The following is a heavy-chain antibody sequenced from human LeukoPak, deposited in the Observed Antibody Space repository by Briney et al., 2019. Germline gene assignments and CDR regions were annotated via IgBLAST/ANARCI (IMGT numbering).Heavy chain of an antibody. D-gene: IGHD2-21*01. CDR2: IRYNGGA. CDR1: GGSITSNNYF. V-gene: IGHV4-30-4*01. J-gene: IGHJ3*02. Sequence: SETLSLTWNVSGGSITSNNYFWSWLRQPPGEGLEWVGYIRYNGGAYYNPSLQSRATMSVDTSKNQFSLRLSSVTAPDTAIYYCAREVIAPADSDAFDIWGQGTMVTVS. CDR3: AREVIAPADSDAFDI.